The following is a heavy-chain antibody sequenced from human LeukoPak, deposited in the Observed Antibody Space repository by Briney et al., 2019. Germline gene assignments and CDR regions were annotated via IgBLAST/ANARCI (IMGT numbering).Heavy chain of an antibody. CDR3: ARNVGDYGDYG. V-gene: IGHV3-7*01. J-gene: IGHJ4*02. D-gene: IGHD4-17*01. CDR2: INQDGSEK. CDR1: GFTFTKYW. Sequence: GGSLRLSCEASGFTFTKYWMSWVRQAPGKGLEWVANINQDGSEKYYVDSVKGRFTISRDNAKNSLSLQMNSLTAEDTAVYYCARNVGDYGDYGWGQGTLVTVSS.